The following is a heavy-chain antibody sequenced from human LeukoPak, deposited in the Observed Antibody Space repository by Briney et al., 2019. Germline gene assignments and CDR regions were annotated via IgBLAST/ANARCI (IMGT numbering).Heavy chain of an antibody. D-gene: IGHD3-10*01. CDR2: ICSRGSYI. CDR1: GFTFSSYE. J-gene: IGHJ4*02. CDR3: ARDLYYFGSGSYVPGLPDY. V-gene: IGHV3-48*03. Sequence: PGGSLRLSCVVSGFTFSSYEMNWVRQAPGMGLEWVSYICSRGSYIYYAESVKGRFTISRDNAKNPLYLQMNSLRAEDTAVYYCARDLYYFGSGSYVPGLPDYWGQGTLVTVSS.